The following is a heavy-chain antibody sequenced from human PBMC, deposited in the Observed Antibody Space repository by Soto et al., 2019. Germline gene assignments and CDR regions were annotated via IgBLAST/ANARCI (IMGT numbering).Heavy chain of an antibody. Sequence: QVQLVQSGAEVKKPGASVKVSCKASGYTFTSYGISWVRQAPGQGLEWMGWISAYNGNTNYAQKLQGRVTMTTDTSTSTAYMELRSVRSDDTAVYYCARDPSFVVVPAAIGTGIDYWGQGTLVTVSS. J-gene: IGHJ4*02. CDR3: ARDPSFVVVPAAIGTGIDY. CDR1: GYTFTSYG. D-gene: IGHD2-2*01. V-gene: IGHV1-18*01. CDR2: ISAYNGNT.